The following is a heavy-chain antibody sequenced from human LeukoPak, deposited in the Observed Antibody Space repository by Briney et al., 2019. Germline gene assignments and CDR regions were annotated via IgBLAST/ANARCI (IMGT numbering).Heavy chain of an antibody. CDR3: AGVVYGSGSYSWFDP. CDR2: IIAIFGTA. D-gene: IGHD3-10*01. J-gene: IGHJ5*02. Sequence: ASVKVSCKASGGTFSSYAISWVRQAPGQGLEWMGGIIAIFGTANYAQKFQGRVTITADESTSTAYMELSSLRSEDTAVYYCAGVVYGSGSYSWFDPWGQGTLVTVSS. CDR1: GGTFSSYA. V-gene: IGHV1-69*01.